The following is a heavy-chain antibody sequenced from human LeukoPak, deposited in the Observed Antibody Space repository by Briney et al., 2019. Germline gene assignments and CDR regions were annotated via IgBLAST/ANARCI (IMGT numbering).Heavy chain of an antibody. CDR2: INPNGYET. CDR1: EFTFSDYW. V-gene: IGHV3-7*01. Sequence: GGSLRLSCVVSEFTFSDYWMTWVRQAPGKGLECLANINPNGYETYYLDSVKGRFIISRDNDKNSLYLQMNNLSGEDTAFYYCATDLNWANYWGQGTTVTVSS. D-gene: IGHD7-27*01. J-gene: IGHJ4*02. CDR3: ATDLNWANY.